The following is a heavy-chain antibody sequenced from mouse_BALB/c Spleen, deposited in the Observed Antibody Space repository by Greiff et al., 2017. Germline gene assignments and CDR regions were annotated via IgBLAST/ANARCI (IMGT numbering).Heavy chain of an antibody. J-gene: IGHJ3*01. CDR2: IWGDGST. Sequence: VKLVESGPGLVAPSQSLSITCTVSGFSLTGYGVHWVRQPPGKGLEWLGMIWGDGSTDYNSALKSRLSISKDNSKSQVFLKMNSLQTDDTARYYCARDTLYYGSSPFAYWGQGTLVTVSA. CDR3: ARDTLYYGSSPFAY. V-gene: IGHV2-6-7*01. D-gene: IGHD1-1*01. CDR1: GFSLTGYG.